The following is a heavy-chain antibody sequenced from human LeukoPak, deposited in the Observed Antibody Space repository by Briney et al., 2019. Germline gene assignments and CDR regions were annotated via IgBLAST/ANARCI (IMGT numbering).Heavy chain of an antibody. J-gene: IGHJ6*03. CDR2: IYYSGST. CDR1: GGSISSYY. V-gene: IGHV4-59*01. Sequence: SETLSLTCTVSGGSISSYYWSWIRQPPGKGLEWIGYIYYSGSTNYNPSLKSRVTISVDTSKNQFSLKLSSVTAADTAVYYCARPYSSSWYPYYYYYMDVWGKGTTVTVSS. D-gene: IGHD6-13*01. CDR3: ARPYSSSWYPYYYYYMDV.